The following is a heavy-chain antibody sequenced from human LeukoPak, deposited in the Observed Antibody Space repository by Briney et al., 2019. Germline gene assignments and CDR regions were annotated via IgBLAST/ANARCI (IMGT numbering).Heavy chain of an antibody. V-gene: IGHV3-21*01. Sequence: GGSLGLSCAASGFTFSSYSMNWVRQAPGKGLEWVSSITSSSSYIYYADSVKGRFTISRHNAKNSLYLQLNSLRAEGTAVYYCARQEISSGWFFDYWGQGTLVTVSS. CDR3: ARQEISSGWFFDY. CDR1: GFTFSSYS. J-gene: IGHJ4*02. D-gene: IGHD6-19*01. CDR2: ITSSSSYI.